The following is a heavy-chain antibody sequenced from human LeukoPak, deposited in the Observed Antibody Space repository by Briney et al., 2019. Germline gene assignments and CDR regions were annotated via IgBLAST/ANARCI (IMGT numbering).Heavy chain of an antibody. Sequence: PSETLSLTCTVSGGSISSYYWSWIRQPPGKGLEWIGYIYYSGSTNYNPSLKSRVTISVDTSKNQFSLKLSSVTAADTAVYYCASQNGVPAAIPHSFDYWGQGTLVTVSS. CDR1: GGSISSYY. CDR2: IYYSGST. D-gene: IGHD2-2*02. J-gene: IGHJ4*02. CDR3: ASQNGVPAAIPHSFDY. V-gene: IGHV4-59*01.